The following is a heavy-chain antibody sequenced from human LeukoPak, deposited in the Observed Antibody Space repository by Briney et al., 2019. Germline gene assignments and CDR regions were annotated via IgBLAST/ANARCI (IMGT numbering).Heavy chain of an antibody. CDR3: AKDPKWLRHFDY. Sequence: TGGSLRLSCAASGFTFSSYAMSWVRQAPGKGLEWVSAISGSGGSTYYADFVKGRFTISRDNSKNTLYLQMNSLRAEDTAVYYCAKDPKWLRHFDYWGQGTLVTVSS. J-gene: IGHJ4*02. CDR1: GFTFSSYA. CDR2: ISGSGGST. D-gene: IGHD5-12*01. V-gene: IGHV3-23*01.